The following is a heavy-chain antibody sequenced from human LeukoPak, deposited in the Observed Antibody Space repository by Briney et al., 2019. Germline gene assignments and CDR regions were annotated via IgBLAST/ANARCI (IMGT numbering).Heavy chain of an antibody. CDR2: IYHSGNI. D-gene: IGHD2-21*01. V-gene: IGHV4-30-2*01. J-gene: IGHJ3*02. CDR3: ARVFTDAFDI. Sequence: SETLSLTCAVSGGSISSGGYSWSWIRQPPGKGLEWIGFIYHSGNIYYNPSLRGRVTISVDRSKNQFSLNLSSVTAADTVVYYCARVFTDAFDIWGQGTMVTVSS. CDR1: GGSISSGGYS.